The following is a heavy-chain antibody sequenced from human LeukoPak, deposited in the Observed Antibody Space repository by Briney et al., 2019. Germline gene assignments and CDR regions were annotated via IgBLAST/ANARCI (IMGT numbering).Heavy chain of an antibody. CDR2: IYPGDSDT. CDR3: ARAGIAAAGGGAYNRFDP. Sequence: GESLKISCKGSGYSFTSYWIGWVRQMPGKGLEWMGTIYPGDSDTRYSPSFQGQVTISADKSISTAYLQWSSLKASDTAMYYCARAGIAAAGGGAYNRFDPWGQGTLVTVSS. D-gene: IGHD6-13*01. J-gene: IGHJ5*02. V-gene: IGHV5-51*01. CDR1: GYSFTSYW.